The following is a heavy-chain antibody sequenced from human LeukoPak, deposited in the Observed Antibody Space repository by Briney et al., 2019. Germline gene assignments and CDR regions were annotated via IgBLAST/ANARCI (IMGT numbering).Heavy chain of an antibody. CDR2: INQDGSKE. V-gene: IGHV3-7*01. D-gene: IGHD5-12*01. CDR1: GFIFSNYW. J-gene: IGHJ4*02. Sequence: GGSLRLSCIASGFIFSNYWMTWVRQAPGKGLEWVAQINQDGSKEYYIDSVKARFSISRDNARNSLSLQMNSLRAEDTAVYYCVRDGAVSGYDLLDYWGRGTLVTVSS. CDR3: VRDGAVSGYDLLDY.